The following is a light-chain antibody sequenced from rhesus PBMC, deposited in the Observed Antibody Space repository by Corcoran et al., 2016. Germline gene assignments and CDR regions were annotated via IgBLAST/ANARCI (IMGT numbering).Light chain of an antibody. V-gene: IGKV3-24*04. CDR2: DAS. Sequence: EIVVTQSPATLSLSPGERATLSCRASQSVGTSLAWYQQKPGQAPRLPIYDASRRAIGLPDRFSGSVSGTAFTLTIISLEPEDVGIYYCQQSDDLWTFGQGTKVEI. CDR1: QSVGTS. J-gene: IGKJ1*01. CDR3: QQSDDLWT.